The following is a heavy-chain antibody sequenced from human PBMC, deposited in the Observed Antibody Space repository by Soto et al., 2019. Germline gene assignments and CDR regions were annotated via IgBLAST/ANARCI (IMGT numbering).Heavy chain of an antibody. CDR2: ISSSSSYI. CDR1: GFTFSSYS. CDR3: HLTHYGDYVINNWFDP. V-gene: IGHV3-21*01. Sequence: EVQLVESGGGLVKPGGSLRLSCAASGFTFSSYSMNWVRQAPGKGLEWVSSISSSSSYIYYADSVKGRFTISRDNAKNSLYLQMNSLRAEDTAVYYCHLTHYGDYVINNWFDPGGQGTLVTVSS. D-gene: IGHD4-17*01. J-gene: IGHJ5*02.